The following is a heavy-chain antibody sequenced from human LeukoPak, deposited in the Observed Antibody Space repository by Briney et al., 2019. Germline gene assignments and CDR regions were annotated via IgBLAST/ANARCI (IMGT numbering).Heavy chain of an antibody. CDR3: ARLPVYSSSALFDY. D-gene: IGHD6-6*01. CDR2: IYYSGST. CDR1: GGSISSYY. Sequence: SETLSLTCTVSGGSISSYYWSWIRQPPGKGLERIGYIYYSGSTNYNPSLKSRVTISVDTSKNQFSLKLSSVTAADTAVYYCARLPVYSSSALFDYWGQGTLVTVSS. J-gene: IGHJ4*02. V-gene: IGHV4-59*01.